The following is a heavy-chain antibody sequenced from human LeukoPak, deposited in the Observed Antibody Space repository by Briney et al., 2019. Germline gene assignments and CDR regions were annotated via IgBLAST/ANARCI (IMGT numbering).Heavy chain of an antibody. CDR3: ASSFGMDV. CDR2: INSDGSGT. Sequence: PGGSLRLSCAASGLTFSSYWMHWVRQAPGKGLVWVSRINSDGSGTNYADSVKGRFTIPRDNAKNTLYLQMNSLRAEDTAVYYCASSFGMDVWGQGTTVTVSS. J-gene: IGHJ6*02. CDR1: GLTFSSYW. V-gene: IGHV3-74*01.